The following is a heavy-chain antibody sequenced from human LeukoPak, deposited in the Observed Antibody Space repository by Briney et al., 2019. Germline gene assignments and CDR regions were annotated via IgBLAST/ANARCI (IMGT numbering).Heavy chain of an antibody. CDR2: IYSGGST. CDR3: AREGYSSSWYDLIY. D-gene: IGHD6-13*01. CDR1: GFTVSSNY. J-gene: IGHJ4*02. V-gene: IGHV3-66*01. Sequence: GGSLRLSCAASGFTVSSNYMSWVRQAPGKGLEWVSVIYSGGSTYYADSVKGRFTISRDNSKNTLYLQMNSLRAEDTAVYYCAREGYSSSWYDLIYWGQGTLVTVSS.